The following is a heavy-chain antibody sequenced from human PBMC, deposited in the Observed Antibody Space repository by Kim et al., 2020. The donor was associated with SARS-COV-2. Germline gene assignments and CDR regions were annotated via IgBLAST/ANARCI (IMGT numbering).Heavy chain of an antibody. CDR3: ARDLGAGLRDSILDY. D-gene: IGHD3-16*01. CDR2: VYNAGTA. Sequence: SETLSLTCSVSGGSVNSGNYFWTWIRQPPGKGLEWIGYVYNAGTATYNPSLKSRVTISADTSKNQLSLKLKSVTAADTAVYYCARDLGAGLRDSILDYWGQGNLVTVSS. J-gene: IGHJ4*02. V-gene: IGHV4-61*01. CDR1: GGSVNSGNYF.